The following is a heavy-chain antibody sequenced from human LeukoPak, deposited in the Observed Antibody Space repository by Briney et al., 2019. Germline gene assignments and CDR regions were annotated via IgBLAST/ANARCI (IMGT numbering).Heavy chain of an antibody. J-gene: IGHJ4*02. V-gene: IGHV4-39*01. CDR1: GGSISSSSYY. D-gene: IGHD3-22*01. CDR3: ARLYYDSSGYYQICYFDY. Sequence: SETLSLTCTVSGGSISSSSYYWGWIRQPPGKGLEWIGSIYYSGSTYYNPSLKSRVTISVDTSNNQFSLNLSSVTAADTAVYYCARLYYDSSGYYQICYFDYWGQGTLVTVSS. CDR2: IYYSGST.